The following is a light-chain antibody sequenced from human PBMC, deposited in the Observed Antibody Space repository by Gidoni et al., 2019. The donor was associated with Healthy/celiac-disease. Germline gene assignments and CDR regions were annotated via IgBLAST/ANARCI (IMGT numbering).Light chain of an antibody. Sequence: QSALTHPPSVSGAPGQSVTIPCTGSSSNIGPGYDVHWYQQLPGPAPKLPIYGNSNRPSGVPDRFSGSKSGTSASLAITGLQAEDEADYYCQSYDSSLSAHVVFGGGTKLTVL. V-gene: IGLV1-40*01. J-gene: IGLJ2*01. CDR1: SSNIGPGYD. CDR2: GNS. CDR3: QSYDSSLSAHVV.